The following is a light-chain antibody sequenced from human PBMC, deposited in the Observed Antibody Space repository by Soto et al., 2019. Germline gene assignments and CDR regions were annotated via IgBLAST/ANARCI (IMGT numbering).Light chain of an antibody. Sequence: DVQMTQSPSTLSASVGDRVTITCRASQSISSWLAWYQQKPVKAAKLLIYDASRVERGGPSRFTGRGTGTEFTLTFRSLKTGVFAADYCNQYNNYWKCGRGTNVE. CDR3: NQYNNYWK. J-gene: IGKJ1*01. CDR2: DAS. V-gene: IGKV1-5*01. CDR1: QSISSW.